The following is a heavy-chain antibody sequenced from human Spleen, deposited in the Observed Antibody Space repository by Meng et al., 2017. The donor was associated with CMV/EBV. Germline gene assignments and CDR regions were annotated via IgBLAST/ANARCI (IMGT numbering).Heavy chain of an antibody. J-gene: IGHJ3*01. V-gene: IGHV3-21*01. Sequence: GESLKISCAASGFTFSPYPLHLVRQAPGKGLEWVSSITSSSSYIYFVESLRGRFTISIDNAKNSLYLQMNSLRVDDTAVYFCPRSSAGDFFDLWGQGTMVTVSS. CDR1: GFTFSPYP. D-gene: IGHD7-27*01. CDR3: PRSSAGDFFDL. CDR2: ITSSSSYI.